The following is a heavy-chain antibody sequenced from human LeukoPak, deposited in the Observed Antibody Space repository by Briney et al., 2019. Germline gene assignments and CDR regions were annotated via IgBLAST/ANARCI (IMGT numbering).Heavy chain of an antibody. CDR1: GFTFSSYW. CDR3: AGGSGYYYYGMDV. J-gene: IGHJ6*02. Sequence: GGSLRLSCAASGFTFSSYWMSWVRQAPGKGLEWVANIKQDGSEKYYVDSVKGRFTISRDNAKNSLYLQMNSLRAEDTAVYYCAGGSGYYYYGMDVWGQGTTVTVSS. V-gene: IGHV3-7*04. CDR2: IKQDGSEK.